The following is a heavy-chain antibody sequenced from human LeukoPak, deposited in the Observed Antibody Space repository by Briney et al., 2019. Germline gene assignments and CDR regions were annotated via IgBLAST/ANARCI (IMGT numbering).Heavy chain of an antibody. J-gene: IGHJ3*02. D-gene: IGHD3-22*01. V-gene: IGHV4-59*01. Sequence: PSETLSLTCAVYGVSFSGYYWSWIRQPPGKGLEWIGYIYYSGSTNYNPSLKSRVTISVDTSKNQFSLKLSSVTAADTAVYYCASIPRLYNDSSGTWAFDIWGQGTMVTVSS. CDR3: ASIPRLYNDSSGTWAFDI. CDR1: GVSFSGYY. CDR2: IYYSGST.